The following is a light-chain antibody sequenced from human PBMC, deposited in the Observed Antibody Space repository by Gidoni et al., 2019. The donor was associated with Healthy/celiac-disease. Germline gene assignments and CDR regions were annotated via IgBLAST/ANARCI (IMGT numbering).Light chain of an antibody. V-gene: IGKV4-1*01. J-gene: IGKJ3*01. Sequence: DIVMTQSPDSLAVSLGERATINCKSSQSVLYSPNNKNYLAWYQQKPGQPPKLLIYWASTRESGVPDRFSGSGSGTDFTLTISSLQAEDVAVYYCQQYYSTPPTFXPXTKVDIK. CDR3: QQYYSTPPT. CDR1: QSVLYSPNNKNY. CDR2: WAS.